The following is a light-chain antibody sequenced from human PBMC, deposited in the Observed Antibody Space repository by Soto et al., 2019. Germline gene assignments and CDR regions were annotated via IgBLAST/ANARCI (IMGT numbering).Light chain of an antibody. CDR3: HQYYSYPL. CDR2: KAS. Sequence: DIQMTQSPSTLSASVGDRVTITCRASQSISSWLAWYQQKPGKSPKLLIYKASSLESGVPSRFSGSGSGTEFTLTISSLQPDDFKDYYSHQYYSYPLFGEVPKV. J-gene: IGKJ4*01. V-gene: IGKV1-5*03. CDR1: QSISSW.